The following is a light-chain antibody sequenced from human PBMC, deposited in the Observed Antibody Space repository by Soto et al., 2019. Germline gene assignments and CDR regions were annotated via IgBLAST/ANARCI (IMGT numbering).Light chain of an antibody. CDR3: QQYDYSRT. Sequence: DIQMTQSPSTLSASVGDRVTVTCRASQSISTSLAWYQHKPGEAPKLLMFDVSNLESGVPSRFSGSGSGTEFTLSISSLHSDDFATYYCQQYDYSRTFGQGTKVDIK. J-gene: IGKJ1*01. CDR1: QSISTS. V-gene: IGKV1-5*01. CDR2: DVS.